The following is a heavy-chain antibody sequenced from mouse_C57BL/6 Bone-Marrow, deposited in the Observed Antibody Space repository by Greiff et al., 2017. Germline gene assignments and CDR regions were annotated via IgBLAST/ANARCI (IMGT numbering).Heavy chain of an antibody. Sequence: QVQLQRSGPELVKPGASVKLSCKASGYNFKSYDINWVKQRTGQGLEWIGRIYPRDGSTKYNEKFKGKATLTVDTSSSTAYMQLLSLTSEDSAVYYCARCDTTVFAGMDYWGQGTSVTVSS. CDR2: IYPRDGST. CDR1: GYNFKSYD. J-gene: IGHJ4*01. V-gene: IGHV1-85*01. CDR3: ARCDTTVFAGMDY. D-gene: IGHD1-1*01.